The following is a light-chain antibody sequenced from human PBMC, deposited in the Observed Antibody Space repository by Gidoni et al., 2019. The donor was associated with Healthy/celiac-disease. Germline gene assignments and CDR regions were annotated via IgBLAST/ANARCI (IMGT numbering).Light chain of an antibody. J-gene: IGKJ2*01. V-gene: IGKV1-5*01. Sequence: DIQMTQSPSTLSASVGDRVTITCRASQSISSRLAWYQQKPGKAPKLLIYDASSLESGVPSRFSGSGSGTEFTLTISSLQPDDFATYYCQQFPYPFGQGTKLEIK. CDR3: QQFPYP. CDR1: QSISSR. CDR2: DAS.